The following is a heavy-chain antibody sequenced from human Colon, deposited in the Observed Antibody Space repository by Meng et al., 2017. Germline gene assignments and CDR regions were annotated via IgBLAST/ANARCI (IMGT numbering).Heavy chain of an antibody. CDR2: IDPNSGGT. CDR1: GYTFTGYY. Sequence: QVQRVAAWAEVKKPGASVKVSCKGSGYTFTGYYIHWVRQAPRKGLEWLGWIDPNSGGTNYAQKFQGRVTMTRDTSITTAYMDLSGLTSDDTAVYYCARDTGYKDFWGQGTLVTVSS. V-gene: IGHV1-2*02. D-gene: IGHD5-24*01. J-gene: IGHJ4*02. CDR3: ARDTGYKDF.